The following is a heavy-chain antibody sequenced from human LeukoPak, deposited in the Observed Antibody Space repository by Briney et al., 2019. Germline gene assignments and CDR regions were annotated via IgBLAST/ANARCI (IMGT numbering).Heavy chain of an antibody. CDR1: GYSFTSHW. CDR2: IYPGDSDT. J-gene: IGHJ5*02. V-gene: IGHV5-51*01. CDR3: ARLGREAPGIAVAGRIGFDP. D-gene: IGHD6-19*01. Sequence: KPGESLKISCKGSGYSFTSHWIGWVRQLPGKGLEWMGIIYPGDSDTRYSPSFQGQVTISADKSISTAYLQWSSLKASDTAMYYCARLGREAPGIAVAGRIGFDPWGQGTLVTVSS.